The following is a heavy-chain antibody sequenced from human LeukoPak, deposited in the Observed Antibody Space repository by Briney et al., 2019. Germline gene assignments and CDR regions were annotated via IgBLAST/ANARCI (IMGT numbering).Heavy chain of an antibody. CDR1: GGTFSSYA. CDR3: ARDILTGYYPYEVHYGMDV. Sequence: ASVTVSCKASGGTFSSYAISWVRQAPGQGLEWMGGIIPIFGTANYAQKFQGRVTITADKSTSTAYKELSSLRSEDTAVYYCARDILTGYYPYEVHYGMDVWGKGTTVTVSS. CDR2: IIPIFGTA. D-gene: IGHD3-9*01. J-gene: IGHJ6*04. V-gene: IGHV1-69*06.